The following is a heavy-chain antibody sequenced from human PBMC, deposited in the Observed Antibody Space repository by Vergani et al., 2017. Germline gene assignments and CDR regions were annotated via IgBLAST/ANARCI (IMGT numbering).Heavy chain of an antibody. D-gene: IGHD1-14*01. J-gene: IGHJ6*02. CDR3: TTGTDYYFYGMDV. Sequence: EVQLLESGGGLVQPGGSLRLSCAASGFTFSSYAMSWVRQAQVKGVEWVGHIKSKTDGVTTDYAAPVQGRFTITKDVSKNTVYLQMNSLKTEDKAVYYCTTGTDYYFYGMDVWGQGTTVTVSS. CDR1: GFTFSSYA. CDR2: IKSKTDGVTT. V-gene: IGHV3-15*01.